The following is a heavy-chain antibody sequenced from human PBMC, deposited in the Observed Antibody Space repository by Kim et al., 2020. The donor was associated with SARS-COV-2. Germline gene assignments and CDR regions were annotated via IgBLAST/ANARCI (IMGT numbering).Heavy chain of an antibody. CDR1: GGTFSSYA. V-gene: IGHV1-69*13. Sequence: SVKVSCKASGGTFSSYAISWVRQAPGQGLEWMGGIIPIFGTANYAQKFQGRVTITADESTSTAYMELSSLRSEDTAVYYCAGEGMGGYCSGGSCFIGAFDIWGQGTMVTVSS. D-gene: IGHD2-15*01. CDR2: IIPIFGTA. CDR3: AGEGMGGYCSGGSCFIGAFDI. J-gene: IGHJ3*02.